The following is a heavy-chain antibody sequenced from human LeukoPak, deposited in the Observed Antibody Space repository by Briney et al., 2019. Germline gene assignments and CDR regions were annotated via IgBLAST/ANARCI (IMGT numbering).Heavy chain of an antibody. V-gene: IGHV3-7*01. CDR3: AAVIDY. CDR1: GLIFSKYW. Sequence: GGSLRLSCEASGLIFSKYWMIWVRQAAGKGLERVANIKEDGSVKNLVDSVKGRFTSSRDNAKNSVFLQMTSLRAEDTAVYYCAAVIDYWGQGTLVTVSS. J-gene: IGHJ4*02. CDR2: IKEDGSVK.